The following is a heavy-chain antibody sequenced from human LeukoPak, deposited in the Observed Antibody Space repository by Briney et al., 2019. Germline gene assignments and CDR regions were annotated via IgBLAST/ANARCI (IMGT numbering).Heavy chain of an antibody. CDR1: GFTVSSNY. Sequence: PGGSLRLSCAASGFTVSSNYMSWVRQAPGKGLEWVSVIYSGGSTYYADSVKGRFTISRDNSKNTLYLQMNSLRAEDTAVYYCARDNVKRGSSSHYYYYMDVWGKGTTVTVSS. D-gene: IGHD6-6*01. CDR2: IYSGGST. CDR3: ARDNVKRGSSSHYYYYMDV. J-gene: IGHJ6*03. V-gene: IGHV3-53*01.